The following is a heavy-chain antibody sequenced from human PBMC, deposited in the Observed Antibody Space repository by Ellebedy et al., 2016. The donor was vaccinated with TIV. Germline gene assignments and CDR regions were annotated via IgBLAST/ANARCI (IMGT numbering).Heavy chain of an antibody. Sequence: GGSLRLSXAASGFTFSSYSINWVRQAPGKGLEWVSYISTSGSDIYYADSVKGRFTISRDNVKSSLYLQMNNLRAEDTAVYYCARAERKTLQYYYDSSGYWFGTYGYFDYWGQGTLITVSS. CDR3: ARAERKTLQYYYDSSGYWFGTYGYFDY. CDR1: GFTFSSYS. V-gene: IGHV3-48*01. CDR2: ISTSGSDI. J-gene: IGHJ4*02. D-gene: IGHD3-22*01.